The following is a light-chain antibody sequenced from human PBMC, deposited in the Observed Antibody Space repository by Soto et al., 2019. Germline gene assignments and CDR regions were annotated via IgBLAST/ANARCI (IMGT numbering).Light chain of an antibody. J-gene: IGLJ3*02. CDR2: DVS. Sequence: QSALTQPASVSGSPGQSITISCTGTSSDIGGYNYVAWYQQHPGKAPKLIIYDVSNRPSGVSSRFSGSKSGNTASLTISGLQAEDEADYHCSSYTRSRNLEVFGGGTKLTVL. CDR3: SSYTRSRNLEV. V-gene: IGLV2-14*01. CDR1: SSDIGGYNY.